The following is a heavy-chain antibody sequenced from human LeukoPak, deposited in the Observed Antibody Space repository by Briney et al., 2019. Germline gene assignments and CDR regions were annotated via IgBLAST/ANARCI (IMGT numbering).Heavy chain of an antibody. V-gene: IGHV4-61*02. D-gene: IGHD4-17*01. CDR3: ATARADYGDYNSFYYMDV. Sequence: PSETLSLPCTVSGDSMSSDRYFWSWIRQPAGKGLEWIGRSYSNGRTYYNPYLKSRVTISLDTSRNQFALKLSSVTAADTAVYICATARADYGDYNSFYYMDVWGKGTTVTVSS. CDR2: SYSNGRT. CDR1: GDSMSSDRYF. J-gene: IGHJ6*03.